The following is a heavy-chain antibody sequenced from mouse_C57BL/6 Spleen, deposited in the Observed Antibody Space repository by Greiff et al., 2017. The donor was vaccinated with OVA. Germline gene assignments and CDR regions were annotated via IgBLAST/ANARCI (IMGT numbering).Heavy chain of an antibody. V-gene: IGHV5-6*01. CDR2: ISSGGSYT. D-gene: IGHD1-1*01. CDR1: GFTFSSYG. CDR3: ARQAYYGSTYYYAMDY. J-gene: IGHJ4*01. Sequence: EVQLVESGGDLVKPGGSLKLSCAASGFTFSSYGMSWVRPTPDKRLEWVATISSGGSYTYYPDSVKGRFTISRDNAKNTLYLQMSSLKSEDTAMYYCARQAYYGSTYYYAMDYWGQGTSVTVSS.